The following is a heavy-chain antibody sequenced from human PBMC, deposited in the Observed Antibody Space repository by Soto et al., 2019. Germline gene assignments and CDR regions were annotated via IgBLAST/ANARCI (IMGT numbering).Heavy chain of an antibody. CDR3: ARGTRYCTNGVCYIVY. CDR2: MNPNTGNS. D-gene: IGHD2-8*01. V-gene: IGHV1-8*01. CDR1: GYTFTSYD. J-gene: IGHJ4*02. Sequence: QVQLVQSGAEVKKPGASVKVSCEASGYTFTSYDITWVRQATGQGLEWMGWMNPNTGNSGYAQKFQGRVTMTRNTSISTAYLELSSLGSEDTAVYYCARGTRYCTNGVCYIVYWGQGTLVTVSS.